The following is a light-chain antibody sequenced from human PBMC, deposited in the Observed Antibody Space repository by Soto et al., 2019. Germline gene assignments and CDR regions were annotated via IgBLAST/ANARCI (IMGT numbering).Light chain of an antibody. CDR2: AAS. J-gene: IGKJ4*01. CDR3: QQSYSTPLT. Sequence: DIQITHSPSSLSVSVGDRVTITCRSSQSIGGFLNWYQQKLGKAPKLLIYAASSLQSGVPSRFSGSGSGTDFTLTISSLQPEDFATYYCQQSYSTPLTLGGGTKVDSK. CDR1: QSIGGF. V-gene: IGKV1-39*01.